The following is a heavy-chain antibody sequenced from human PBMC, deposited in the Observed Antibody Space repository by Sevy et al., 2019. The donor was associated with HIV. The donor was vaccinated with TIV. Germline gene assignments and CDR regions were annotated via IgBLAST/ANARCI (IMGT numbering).Heavy chain of an antibody. CDR2: VKGKTDGGTT. V-gene: IGHV3-15*01. Sequence: GGSLRLSCAASGFTFSNVWMSWVRQAPGKGLEWVAHVKGKTDGGTTDYAAPVRGRFTISRDDSKKTLYLQMNSLKTEDTAVYYCTTGGSLFQHWGQGTLVTVSS. D-gene: IGHD3-16*01. CDR3: TTGGSLFQH. J-gene: IGHJ1*01. CDR1: GFTFSNVW.